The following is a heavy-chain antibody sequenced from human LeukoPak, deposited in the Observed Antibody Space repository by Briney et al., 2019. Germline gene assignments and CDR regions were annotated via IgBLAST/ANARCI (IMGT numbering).Heavy chain of an antibody. CDR2: IRYDEITK. J-gene: IGHJ4*02. D-gene: IGHD3-22*01. V-gene: IGHV3-30*02. Sequence: GGSLRLSCAVSGFTFSSYGMHWVRQAPGKGLEWVAFIRYDEITKYYADSVKGRFIISRDNSKNTLHLQLNSLRAEDTAVYFCAKDKDSSGYNWGEDYWGQGTLVTVSS. CDR1: GFTFSSYG. CDR3: AKDKDSSGYNWGEDY.